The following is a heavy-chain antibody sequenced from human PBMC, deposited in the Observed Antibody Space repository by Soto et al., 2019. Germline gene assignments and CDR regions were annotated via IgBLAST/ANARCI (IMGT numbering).Heavy chain of an antibody. CDR1: GYTFTSYD. D-gene: IGHD6-19*01. J-gene: IGHJ4*02. V-gene: IGHV1-3*01. CDR2: INAGNGNT. CDR3: ARAVAVPADFDY. Sequence: DSVKVSCKASGYTFTSYDINWVRQATGQGLEWMGWINAGNGNTKYSQKFQGRVTITRDTSASTAYMELSSLRSEDTAVYYCARAVAVPADFDYWGQGTLVTVP.